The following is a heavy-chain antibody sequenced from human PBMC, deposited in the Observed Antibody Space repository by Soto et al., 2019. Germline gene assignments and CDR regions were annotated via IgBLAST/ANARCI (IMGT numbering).Heavy chain of an antibody. V-gene: IGHV4-34*01. CDR1: GGSFSGYY. CDR3: ARGLVVVPAAMGNAFDI. J-gene: IGHJ3*02. CDR2: INHSGST. Sequence: QVQLQQWGAGLLKPSETLSLTCAVYGGSFSGYYWSWIRQPPGKGLEWIGEINHSGSTNYNPSLKSRVTISVDTSKTQFSLKLSSVTAADTAVYYCARGLVVVPAAMGNAFDIWGQGTMVTVSS. D-gene: IGHD2-2*01.